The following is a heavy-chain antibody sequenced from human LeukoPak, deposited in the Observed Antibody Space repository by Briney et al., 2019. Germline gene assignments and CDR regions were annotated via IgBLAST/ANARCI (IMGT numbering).Heavy chain of an antibody. CDR2: ISSSSSYI. CDR1: GFTFSSYS. Sequence: GGSLRLSCAVSGFTFSSYSMNWVRQAPGKGLEWVSSISSSSSYIYYADSVKGRFTISRDNAKNSLYLQMNSLRAEDTAVYYCARSPRNIVVVPAAPDYWGQGTLVTVSS. CDR3: ARSPRNIVVVPAAPDY. D-gene: IGHD2-2*01. V-gene: IGHV3-21*01. J-gene: IGHJ4*02.